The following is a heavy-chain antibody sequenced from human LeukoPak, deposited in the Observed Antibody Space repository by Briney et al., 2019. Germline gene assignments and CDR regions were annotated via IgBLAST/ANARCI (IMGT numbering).Heavy chain of an antibody. CDR3: ARADDSSSGYFDY. D-gene: IGHD6-6*01. V-gene: IGHV3-21*01. J-gene: IGHJ4*02. CDR1: GFTFSSYS. CDR2: ISSSSSSYI. Sequence: GGSLRLSCAASGFTFSSYSMNWVRQAPGKGLEWVSSISSSSSSYIYYADSVKGRFTISRDNAKNSLYLQMNSLRAEDTAVYYCARADDSSSGYFDYWGQGTLVTVSS.